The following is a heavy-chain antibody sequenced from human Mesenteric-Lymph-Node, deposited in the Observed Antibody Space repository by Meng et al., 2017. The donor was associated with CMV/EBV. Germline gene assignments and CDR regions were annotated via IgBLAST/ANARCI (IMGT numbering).Heavy chain of an antibody. CDR1: GGSISSSSYY. D-gene: IGHD6-19*01. V-gene: IGHV4-39*07. CDR2: IYYSGST. CDR3: AREPSYSSGPTGGAFDI. J-gene: IGHJ3*02. Sequence: GSLRLSCTVSGGSISSSSYYWGWIRQPPGKGLEWIGSIYYSGSTYYNPSLKSRVTISVDTSKNQFSLKLSSVTAADTAVYYCAREPSYSSGPTGGAFDIWGQGTMVTVSS.